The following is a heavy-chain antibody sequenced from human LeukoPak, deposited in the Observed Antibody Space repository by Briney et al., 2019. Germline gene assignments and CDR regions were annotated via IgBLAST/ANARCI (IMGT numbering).Heavy chain of an antibody. Sequence: SVKVSCKTSGYIFTDYYIQWVRQAPGQGLEWMGRIIPIVGTANYAQRFQGRVTITADKSTATVYMELSNLRSGDTAVYYCARGITVVRGVIKGGMDVWGQGTTVTVSS. J-gene: IGHJ6*02. D-gene: IGHD3-10*01. CDR3: ARGITVVRGVIKGGMDV. V-gene: IGHV1-69*08. CDR1: GYIFTDYY. CDR2: IIPIVGTA.